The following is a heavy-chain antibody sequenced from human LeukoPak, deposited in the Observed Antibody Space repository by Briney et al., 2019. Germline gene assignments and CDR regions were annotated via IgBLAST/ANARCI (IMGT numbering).Heavy chain of an antibody. Sequence: PSETLSLTCSVSGGSISSGSYYWGWIRQPPGKGLEWIVTFYYSGSTYYNPSLKSRVTISVDTSKNQFSLKLSSVTAADTAVYYCATAYYGSGSYPFFGVWGQGTLVTVSS. CDR1: GGSISSGSYY. V-gene: IGHV4-39*07. J-gene: IGHJ4*02. CDR3: ATAYYGSGSYPFFGV. D-gene: IGHD3-10*01. CDR2: FYYSGST.